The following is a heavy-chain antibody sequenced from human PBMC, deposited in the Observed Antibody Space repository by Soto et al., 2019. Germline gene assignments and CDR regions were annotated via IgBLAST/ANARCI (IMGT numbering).Heavy chain of an antibody. V-gene: IGHV3-21*01. CDR3: GRVDY. CDR2: ISSGSSDT. Sequence: RGSLRLSCEASGFTFSRVSMNWVRQVPGKGLEWVASISSGSSDTWYADSVKGRFVISRDHAQNSLFLQLNTLRPEDTAMDYSGRVDYWGRGTLVNASS. CDR1: GFTFSRVS. J-gene: IGHJ4*02.